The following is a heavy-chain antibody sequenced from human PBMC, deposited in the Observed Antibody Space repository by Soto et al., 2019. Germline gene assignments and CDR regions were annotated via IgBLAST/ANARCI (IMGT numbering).Heavy chain of an antibody. CDR1: GFTFSTYA. D-gene: IGHD3-22*01. V-gene: IGHV3-23*01. CDR2: ISGSGGST. Sequence: PGGSLRLSCAASGFTFSTYAMSWVPRAPGKGLEWVSAISGSGGSTYYADSVKARFTIPRDNSKKPLYLQMNSLRPQDTAVYYFVQNSDSSGYYYYYGMDVWGQGTTVTVSS. CDR3: VQNSDSSGYYYYYGMDV. J-gene: IGHJ6*02.